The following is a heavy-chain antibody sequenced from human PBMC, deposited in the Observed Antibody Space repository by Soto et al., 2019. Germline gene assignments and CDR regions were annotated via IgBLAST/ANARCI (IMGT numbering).Heavy chain of an antibody. J-gene: IGHJ3*02. CDR1: GGTVSSYA. CDR2: IIPIFGTA. V-gene: IGHV1-69*06. Sequence: QVQLVQSGAEVKKPGSSVKVSCKASGGTVSSYAISSVRQAPGQGLEWMGGIIPIFGTANYAQEFQGRVTITADKSTSTAHMELSSLRFEETAVYYCARAATYYYDSRGSRHAFGIWGQGTMVTVSS. D-gene: IGHD3-22*01. CDR3: ARAATYYYDSRGSRHAFGI.